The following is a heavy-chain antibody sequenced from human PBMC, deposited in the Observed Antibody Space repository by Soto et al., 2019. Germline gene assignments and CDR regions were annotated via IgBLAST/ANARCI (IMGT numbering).Heavy chain of an antibody. V-gene: IGHV1-18*01. CDR3: AGDQSGGYPTGYFDL. D-gene: IGHD1-26*01. Sequence: QVQLVQSGAEGKKPGASVKVSCKASGYTFTSYGISWVRQAPGQGLEWMGWISAYNGNTNYAQKLQGRVTMTTDTSTSTAYMELRSLRSDDTAVYYCAGDQSGGYPTGYFDLWGRGTLVTVAS. CDR1: GYTFTSYG. CDR2: ISAYNGNT. J-gene: IGHJ2*01.